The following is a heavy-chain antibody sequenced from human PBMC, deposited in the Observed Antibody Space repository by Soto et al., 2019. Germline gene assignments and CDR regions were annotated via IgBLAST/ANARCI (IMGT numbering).Heavy chain of an antibody. V-gene: IGHV1-2*02. Sequence: TVKECCKASGYKLTGYLMHWVRKSHGQGLEWMGWINPNSGGTNYAQKFQGRVTMTRDTSISTAYMELSSVTAADTALYYCTRGVYYYDSSGYYFFDFLGQGSLVTVSS. D-gene: IGHD3-22*01. J-gene: IGHJ4*02. CDR1: GYKLTGYL. CDR3: TRGVYYYDSSGYYFFDF. CDR2: INPNSGGT.